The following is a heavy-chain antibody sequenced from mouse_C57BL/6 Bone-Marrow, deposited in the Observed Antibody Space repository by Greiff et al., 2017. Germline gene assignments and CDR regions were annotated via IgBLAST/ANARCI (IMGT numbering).Heavy chain of an antibody. V-gene: IGHV1-55*01. CDR3: ARPTEYYYYAMDY. CDR2: IYPGSGST. Sequence: QVQLQQPGAELVKPGASVKMSCKASGYTFTSYWITWVKQRPGQGLEWIGDIYPGSGSTNYNEKFKSKATLTVDTSSSKAYVQLSSLTSEDSAVYYCARPTEYYYYAMDYWGQGTSVTVSS. D-gene: IGHD1-1*01. J-gene: IGHJ4*01. CDR1: GYTFTSYW.